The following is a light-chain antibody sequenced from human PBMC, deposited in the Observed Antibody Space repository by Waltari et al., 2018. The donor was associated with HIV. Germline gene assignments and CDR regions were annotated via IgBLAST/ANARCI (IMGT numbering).Light chain of an antibody. J-gene: IGLJ2*01. CDR1: SSDVGRYNY. V-gene: IGLV2-14*03. CDR3: SSYTSSRTVV. CDR2: DVS. Sequence: QSALTQPASVSGSPGQSLTLSCPGASSDVGRYNYVSWYQHHPGKAPKLIIDDVSNRPSGVSNRFSGSKSGTTASLTISGLQAEDEADYYCSSYTSSRTVVFGGGTKLTVL.